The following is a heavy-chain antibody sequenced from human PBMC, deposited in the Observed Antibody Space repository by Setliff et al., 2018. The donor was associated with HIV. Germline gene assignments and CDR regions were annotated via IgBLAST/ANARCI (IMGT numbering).Heavy chain of an antibody. J-gene: IGHJ4*02. CDR1: GYSLTSGYY. CDR3: ARGSLYSSSSCFDY. Sequence: SETLSLTCGVSGYSLTSGYYWGWIRQPPGKGLEWIGSIHDSGRTYYNPSLKSRVTISVDKSKNQFSLKLSSVTAADTAVYYCARGSLYSSSSCFDYWGQGTLVTVSS. V-gene: IGHV4-38-2*01. D-gene: IGHD6-13*01. CDR2: IHDSGRT.